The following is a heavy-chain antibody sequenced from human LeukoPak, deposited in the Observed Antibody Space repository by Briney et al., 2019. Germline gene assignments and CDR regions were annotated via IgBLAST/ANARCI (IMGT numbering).Heavy chain of an antibody. CDR2: VADDEKTI. CDR1: GYTFTGYY. J-gene: IGHJ4*02. Sequence: SCKTSGYTFTGYYMHWVRQAPGKGLEWVAVVADDEKTIFYADSLKGRFTVSRDNSKNTVYLQMNSLRDEDTAVYYCAREKQSGGTPFDYWGQGSLVTVSS. CDR3: AREKQSGGTPFDY. D-gene: IGHD1-26*01. V-gene: IGHV3-30*04.